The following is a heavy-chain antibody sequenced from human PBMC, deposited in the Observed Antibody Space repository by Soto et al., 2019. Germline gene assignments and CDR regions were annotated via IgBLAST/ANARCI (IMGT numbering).Heavy chain of an antibody. Sequence: SETLSLTCSVSGGSISTSRSYWAWLRQPPGKGLEWLANIFYSGSTFYNPSLASRVSVSVDTSKNEFSLKLRSVTAADTAVYYCARQPTTGDTDLWFDPWGQGTLVTVSS. D-gene: IGHD2-21*02. CDR3: ARQPTTGDTDLWFDP. J-gene: IGHJ5*02. CDR1: GGSISTSRSY. CDR2: IFYSGST. V-gene: IGHV4-39*01.